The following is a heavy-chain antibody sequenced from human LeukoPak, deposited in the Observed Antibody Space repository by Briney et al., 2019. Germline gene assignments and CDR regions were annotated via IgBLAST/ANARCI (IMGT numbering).Heavy chain of an antibody. D-gene: IGHD6-19*01. CDR3: ARDPSVAHTDYYYYMDV. J-gene: IGHJ6*03. Sequence: PGGSLRLSCAASGFTFSSYAMSWVRQAPGQGLEWMGWISAYNGNTNYAQKLQGRVTMTTDTSTSTAYMELRSLRSDDTAVYYCARDPSVAHTDYYYYMDVWGKGTTVTVSS. V-gene: IGHV1-18*01. CDR1: GFTFSSYA. CDR2: ISAYNGNT.